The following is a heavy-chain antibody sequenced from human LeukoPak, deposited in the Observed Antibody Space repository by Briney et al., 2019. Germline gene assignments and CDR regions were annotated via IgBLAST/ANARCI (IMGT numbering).Heavy chain of an antibody. CDR3: GKFIARGGTGYGDY. CDR1: GFTVSSNY. J-gene: IGHJ4*02. Sequence: GGSLRLSCAASGFTVSSNYMSWVRQAPGKGLEWVSVIYSGGSTYYADSVKGRFTISRDNSKNTLYLQMNSLTAEDTAVYYCGKFIARGGTGYGDYWGQGTLVTVSS. D-gene: IGHD3/OR15-3a*01. CDR2: IYSGGST. V-gene: IGHV3-66*01.